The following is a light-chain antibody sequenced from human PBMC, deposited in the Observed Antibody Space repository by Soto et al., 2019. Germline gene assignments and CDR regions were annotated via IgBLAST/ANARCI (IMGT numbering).Light chain of an antibody. CDR1: QSVSSSY. Sequence: EIGLTQSPGTLSLSPGERATLSYRASQSVSSSYLAWYQQKPGQAPRLLIYGASSSATGIPDRFSGSGSGTDFTLTISRLEPEDFAVYYCQQYGSSPRTFGQGTKVEIK. CDR3: QQYGSSPRT. CDR2: GAS. J-gene: IGKJ1*01. V-gene: IGKV3-20*01.